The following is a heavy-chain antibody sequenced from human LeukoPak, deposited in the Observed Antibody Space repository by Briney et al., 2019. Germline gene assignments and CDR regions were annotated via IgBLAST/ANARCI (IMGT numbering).Heavy chain of an antibody. Sequence: GGSLRLSCAASGITFRNYAMGWVRQAPGKGLEWVSVISAADGDNTYYADSVKGRFSISRDNSNYTLHLQMNSLRAEDTAVFYCAKFKGHYYYDSSGYCDNWGQGTLVTVSS. D-gene: IGHD3-22*01. CDR2: ISAADGDNT. CDR3: AKFKGHYYYDSSGYCDN. V-gene: IGHV3-23*01. CDR1: GITFRNYA. J-gene: IGHJ4*02.